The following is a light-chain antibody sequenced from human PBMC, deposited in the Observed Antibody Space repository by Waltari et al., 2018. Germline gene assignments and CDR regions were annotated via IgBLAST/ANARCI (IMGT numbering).Light chain of an antibody. J-gene: IGLJ2*01. Sequence: QTVVTQEPSLTVSPGGTVTLTCASSTGAVTSGYYPNWFQQKPGQAPRALIYSTINKRSWTPARFSGSLLGGKAALTLSGVQPEDEAEYYCLLYYGGARVFGGGTKLTVL. V-gene: IGLV7-43*01. CDR2: STI. CDR3: LLYYGGARV. CDR1: TGAVTSGYY.